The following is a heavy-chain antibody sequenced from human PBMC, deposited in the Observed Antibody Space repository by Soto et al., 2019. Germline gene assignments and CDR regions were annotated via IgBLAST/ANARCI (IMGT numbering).Heavy chain of an antibody. V-gene: IGHV4-34*01. CDR2: VNRGGRT. CDR3: ARPKEDNVWGTYRYLDL. Sequence: PSETLSLTCGLSGAASSDYTWSWVRQAPGGGLHWIGEVNRGGRTKYSPSLERRLTISVDPSRNQVSLELRAVTAADTAIYYCARPKEDNVWGTYRYLDLWGQGTPVTVSS. J-gene: IGHJ5*02. CDR1: GAASSDYT. D-gene: IGHD3-16*02.